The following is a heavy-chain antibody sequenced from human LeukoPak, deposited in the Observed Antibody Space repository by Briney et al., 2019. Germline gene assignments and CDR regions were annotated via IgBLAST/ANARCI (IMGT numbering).Heavy chain of an antibody. V-gene: IGHV1-18*04. D-gene: IGHD5-18*01. J-gene: IGHJ4*02. CDR2: ISAYNGNT. Sequence: GASVKVSCKASAYTFTSYGISWVRQAPGQGLEWMGWISAYNGNTNYAQKLQGRVTMTTDTSTSTAYMELRSLRSDDTAVYYCARDLLYRGYNYGYKTIPGYWGQGTLVTVSS. CDR1: AYTFTSYG. CDR3: ARDLLYRGYNYGYKTIPGY.